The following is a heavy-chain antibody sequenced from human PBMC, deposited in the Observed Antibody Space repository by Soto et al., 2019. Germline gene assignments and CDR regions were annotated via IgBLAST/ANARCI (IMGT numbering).Heavy chain of an antibody. CDR2: INSDGSST. D-gene: IGHD3-3*01. CDR1: GFTFSSYW. CDR3: ARVKVGYDFWSGYYPPNYYYYGMDV. J-gene: IGHJ6*02. Sequence: GGSLRLSCAASGFTFSSYWMHWVRQAPGKGLVWVSRINSDGSSTSYADSVKGRFTISRDNAKNTLYLQMNSLRAEDTAVYYCARVKVGYDFWSGYYPPNYYYYGMDVWGQGTTVTVSS. V-gene: IGHV3-74*01.